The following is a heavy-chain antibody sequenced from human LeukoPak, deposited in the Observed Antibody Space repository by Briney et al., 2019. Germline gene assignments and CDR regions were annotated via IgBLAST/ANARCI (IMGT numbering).Heavy chain of an antibody. D-gene: IGHD5-18*01. J-gene: IGHJ4*02. CDR2: IYYSGIT. V-gene: IGHV4-59*01. Sequence: PSETLSLTCTVSGGSISNFYWSWIRQPPGKGLEWIGYIYYSGITNYNPSLKSRVTISVDTSKNQFSLKLSSVTAADTAVYYCASIDQVETTMGGYYLDYWGQGTLVTVSS. CDR1: GGSISNFY. CDR3: ASIDQVETTMGGYYLDY.